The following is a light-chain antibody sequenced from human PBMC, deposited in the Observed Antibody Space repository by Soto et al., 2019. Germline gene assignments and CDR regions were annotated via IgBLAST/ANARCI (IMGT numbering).Light chain of an antibody. J-gene: IGLJ1*01. CDR1: SSDVGRSNR. V-gene: IGLV2-18*02. CDR3: SSYTSSSTPCV. Sequence: QSVLTQPPSVSGSPGQSVTISCTGTSSDVGRSNRVSWYQQPPGAAPKLIIYDVSNRPSGVPDRFSGSKSGNTASLTISGLQAEDEADYYCSSYTSSSTPCVFGTGTKVTVL. CDR2: DVS.